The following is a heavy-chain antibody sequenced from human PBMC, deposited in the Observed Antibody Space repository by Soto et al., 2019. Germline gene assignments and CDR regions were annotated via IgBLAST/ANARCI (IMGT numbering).Heavy chain of an antibody. J-gene: IGHJ4*02. CDR2: IIPVYGTT. Sequence: QAQVVQSGPEVAKPGSSVKVSCKASEDIFGSSGLSWVRQAPGLGREWMGGIIPVYGTTEYAEKCRGRVTIPADDDKRTVYMELDSLTSDVTYVYYCAKGDTGEAATTAPVDLWGQGTLVTVSS. D-gene: IGHD5-12*01. CDR3: AKGDTGEAATTAPVDL. V-gene: IGHV1-69*01. CDR1: EDIFGSSG.